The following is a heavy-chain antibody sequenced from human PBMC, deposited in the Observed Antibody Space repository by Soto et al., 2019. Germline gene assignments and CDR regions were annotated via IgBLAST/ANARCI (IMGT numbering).Heavy chain of an antibody. J-gene: IGHJ4*02. CDR1: GFTFSSYA. CDR3: AKVPYYYDSSGYLPFDY. CDR2: ISGSGGST. V-gene: IGHV3-23*01. Sequence: GESLKISCAASGFTFSSYAMSWVRQAPGKGLEWVSAISGSGGSTYYADSVKGRYTISRDNSKNTLYLQMNSLRAEDTAVYYCAKVPYYYDSSGYLPFDYWGQGTLVTVSS. D-gene: IGHD3-22*01.